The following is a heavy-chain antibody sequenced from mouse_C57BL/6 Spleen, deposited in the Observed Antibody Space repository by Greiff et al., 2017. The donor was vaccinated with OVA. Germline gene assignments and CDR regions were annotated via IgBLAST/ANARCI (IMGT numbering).Heavy chain of an antibody. J-gene: IGHJ4*01. D-gene: IGHD3-2*02. Sequence: QVQLKESGPGILQSSQTLSLTCSFSGFSLSTSGMGVSWIRQPSGKGLEWLAHIYWDDDKRSNPSLKSRLTISKDTSRNQVFLKITSVDTADTATYYCARRGDSSGYVGAMDYWGQGTSVTVSS. CDR1: GFSLSTSGMG. V-gene: IGHV8-12*01. CDR3: ARRGDSSGYVGAMDY. CDR2: IYWDDDK.